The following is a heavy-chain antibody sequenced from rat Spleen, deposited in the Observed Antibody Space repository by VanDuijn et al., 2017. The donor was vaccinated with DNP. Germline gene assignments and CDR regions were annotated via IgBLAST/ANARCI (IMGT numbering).Heavy chain of an antibody. V-gene: IGHV5-17*01. D-gene: IGHD3-1*01. Sequence: EVQLVESGGGFVQPGNSLKLSCAASGFTFGDYAMAWVRQSPQKGLEWVAASSPSGSRTYYADSVKGRFTISRDDAKSGLYLQMNSLKSEDTATYYCARGSTSIYWYFDFWGPGTMVTVSS. CDR1: GFTFGDYA. CDR2: SSPSGSRT. CDR3: ARGSTSIYWYFDF. J-gene: IGHJ1*01.